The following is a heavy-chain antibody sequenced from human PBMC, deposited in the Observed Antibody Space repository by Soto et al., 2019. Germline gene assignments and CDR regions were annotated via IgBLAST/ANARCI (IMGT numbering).Heavy chain of an antibody. CDR1: GFTFSIYA. CDR2: ISATGGGT. Sequence: PGGSLRLSCAASGFTFSIYAMSWVRQAPGKGLEWVSLISATGGGTYYADSVKGRFTISRDNSHNTLYLQVHSLTAEDTAVYYCAKDRRAGGNSAFYFDFWGQGAQVTVSS. CDR3: AKDRRAGGNSAFYFDF. D-gene: IGHD3-16*01. J-gene: IGHJ4*02. V-gene: IGHV3-23*01.